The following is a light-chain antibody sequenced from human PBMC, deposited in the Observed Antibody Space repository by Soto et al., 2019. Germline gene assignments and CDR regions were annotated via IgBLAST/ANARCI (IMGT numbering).Light chain of an antibody. J-gene: IGLJ2*01. CDR3: QSSDSIFTYVL. Sequence: SYELTQPPSMSLSPGQTARITCSGDVLTKQSAHWYQQKPGQAPVLVIYKDNERPSGIPERFSGSSSGTTVTLTISGVQAEDEADYYCQSSDSIFTYVLFGGGTKLTVL. CDR2: KDN. CDR1: VLTKQS. V-gene: IGLV3-25*03.